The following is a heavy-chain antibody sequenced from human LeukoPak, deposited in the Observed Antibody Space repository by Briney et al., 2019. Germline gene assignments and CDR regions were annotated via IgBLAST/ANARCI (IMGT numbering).Heavy chain of an antibody. D-gene: IGHD2/OR15-2a*01. CDR3: ARYRRKTTSGCEDTDAFDI. J-gene: IGHJ3*02. Sequence: GASVKVSCKTSGYTFTANYMQWVRQAPGQGLEWMGWINPNSGGTRYAQKFQGRVTMTRDTSISTAYMELSRLRSDDTAVYYCARYRRKTTSGCEDTDAFDIWGQGTMVTVSS. CDR2: INPNSGGT. CDR1: GYTFTANY. V-gene: IGHV1-2*02.